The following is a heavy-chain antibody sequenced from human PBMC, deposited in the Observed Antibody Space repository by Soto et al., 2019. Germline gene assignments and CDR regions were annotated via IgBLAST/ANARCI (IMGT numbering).Heavy chain of an antibody. Sequence: QVQLVQSGAEVQKPGSSVKVSCKASGGTFSSYTISWVRQAPGQGLEWMGRIIPILGIANYAQKFQGRVTITADKSTSTAYMERGSLGSEDTAVYYCANQMGVRGVMWGGDYWGQGTLVTVSS. CDR2: IIPILGIA. V-gene: IGHV1-69*02. CDR1: GGTFSSYT. J-gene: IGHJ4*02. CDR3: ANQMGVRGVMWGGDY. D-gene: IGHD3-10*01.